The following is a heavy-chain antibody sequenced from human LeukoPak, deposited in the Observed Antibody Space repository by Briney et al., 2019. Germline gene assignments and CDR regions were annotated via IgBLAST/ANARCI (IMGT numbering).Heavy chain of an antibody. CDR1: GFSLSTSGVG. V-gene: IGHV2-5*01. D-gene: IGHD5-12*01. CDR2: IYWNDDK. Sequence: SGPTLVNPTQTLTLTCTFSGFSLSTSGVGVGWIRQPPGKALEWLAPIYWNDDKRYSPSLKSRLTITKDTSKNQVVLTMTNVDPVDTATYYCAHHRYSGYDSGFDYWGQGTLVTVSS. J-gene: IGHJ4*02. CDR3: AHHRYSGYDSGFDY.